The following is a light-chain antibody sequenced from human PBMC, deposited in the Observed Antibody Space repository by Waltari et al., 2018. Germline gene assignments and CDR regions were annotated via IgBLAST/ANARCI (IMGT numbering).Light chain of an antibody. V-gene: IGLV1-40*01. CDR3: QSYDNTLSVV. Sequence: WYQQRPGTAPKLLIFRNSHWPSGVPDRFSGSRSGTSASLAITGLQADDEAIYYCQSYDNTLSVVFGGGTKVTVL. CDR2: RNS. J-gene: IGLJ2*01.